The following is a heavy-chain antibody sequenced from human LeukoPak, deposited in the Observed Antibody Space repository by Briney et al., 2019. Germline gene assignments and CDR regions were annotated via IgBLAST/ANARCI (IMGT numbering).Heavy chain of an antibody. J-gene: IGHJ4*02. Sequence: QAGGSLRLSCAASGFTFSSYRMNRVRQAPGKGLEWVSSISSSSSTIHYADSVKGRFTISRDNAKNSLYLQMNSLRDEDTAVYYCAREDSGYAYWGQGTLVTVSS. CDR1: GFTFSSYR. CDR3: AREDSGYAY. D-gene: IGHD5-12*01. V-gene: IGHV3-48*02. CDR2: ISSSSSTI.